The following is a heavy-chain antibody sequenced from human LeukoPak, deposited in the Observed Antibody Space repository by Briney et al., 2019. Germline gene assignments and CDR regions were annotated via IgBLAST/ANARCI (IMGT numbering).Heavy chain of an antibody. D-gene: IGHD5-12*01. CDR1: GLPFVYYA. CDR3: AQDGPSGGYDFDY. V-gene: IGHV3-9*01. Sequence: EAGGSLRLSCVVPGLPFVYYAMHWGRQVPGKGLEWDSGNSWNSDNLSYAESVKGRFTISRDNANNSLYLQMNSLRAEDAVFYYCAQDGPSGGYDFDYWGQGILVTVSS. CDR2: NSWNSDNL. J-gene: IGHJ4*02.